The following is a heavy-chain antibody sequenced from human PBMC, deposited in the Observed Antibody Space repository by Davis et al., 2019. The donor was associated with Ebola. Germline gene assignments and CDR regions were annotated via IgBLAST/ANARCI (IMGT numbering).Heavy chain of an antibody. CDR2: ISYDGSNK. Sequence: GGSLRLSCAASGFTFSSYGMHWVRQAPGKGLEWVAVISYDGSNKYYVDSVKGRFTISRDNSKNTVYLQMNSLRGEDTAVYYCAKDRAYLVRGDVFHYWGQGTLVTVSS. J-gene: IGHJ4*02. V-gene: IGHV3-30*18. D-gene: IGHD3-10*01. CDR3: AKDRAYLVRGDVFHY. CDR1: GFTFSSYG.